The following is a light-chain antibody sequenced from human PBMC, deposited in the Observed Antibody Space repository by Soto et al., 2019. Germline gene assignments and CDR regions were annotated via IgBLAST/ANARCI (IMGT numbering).Light chain of an antibody. V-gene: IGLV2-14*01. CDR2: DVN. Sequence: QSALTQPASVSGSPGQSITVSCTGTSSDLGGSTYVSWYQQHPGKAPRLIIYDVNNRPSGVAARFSASKSGNTASLTISGLQAEDEADYYCTSYTRSGLYVFGTGTKVTVL. J-gene: IGLJ1*01. CDR3: TSYTRSGLYV. CDR1: SSDLGGSTY.